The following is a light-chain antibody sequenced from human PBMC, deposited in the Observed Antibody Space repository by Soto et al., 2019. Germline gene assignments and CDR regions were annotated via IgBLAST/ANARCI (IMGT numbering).Light chain of an antibody. Sequence: DIQMTQSPSSLSASVGDRVTITCRASQTIKRYLNWYQQKPGKAPILLIYSASSLQIGVPSRFSASGSGTEFTLTITSLQPEDFATYYCQQSYNPPRTFGQGTKVEIK. J-gene: IGKJ1*01. CDR1: QTIKRY. CDR2: SAS. CDR3: QQSYNPPRT. V-gene: IGKV1-39*01.